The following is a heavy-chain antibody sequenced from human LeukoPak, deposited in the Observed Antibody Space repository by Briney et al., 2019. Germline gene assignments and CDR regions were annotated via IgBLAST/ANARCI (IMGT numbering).Heavy chain of an antibody. J-gene: IGHJ4*02. V-gene: IGHV1-46*01. Sequence: GASVKVSCKASGYTFTSYYLHWVRQAPGQGLEWMGIINPSGGSTSYAQKFQGRVTMTRDTSTSTVYMELSSLRSEDTAVYYCARDRYYYDSSGDIRGISFDYWGQGTLVTVSS. CDR3: ARDRYYYDSSGDIRGISFDY. CDR2: INPSGGST. CDR1: GYTFTSYY. D-gene: IGHD3-22*01.